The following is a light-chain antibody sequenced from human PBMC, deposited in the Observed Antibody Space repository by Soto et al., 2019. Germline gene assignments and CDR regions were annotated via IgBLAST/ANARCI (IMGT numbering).Light chain of an antibody. V-gene: IGKV1-5*01. J-gene: IGKJ1*01. CDR1: QSISKY. Sequence: DIQMTQSPSTLPAFVGDRVTLTCRASQSISKYLAWYQQKPGKAPKFLIYDASSLESGVPSRFSGSGSGTEFTLTISSLQPDDFATYYCQQYNSYPWTFGQGTKVDIK. CDR3: QQYNSYPWT. CDR2: DAS.